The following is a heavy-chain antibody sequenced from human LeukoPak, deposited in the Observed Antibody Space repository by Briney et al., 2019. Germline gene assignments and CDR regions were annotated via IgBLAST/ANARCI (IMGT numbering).Heavy chain of an antibody. V-gene: IGHV3-23*01. CDR1: GFTFASHA. CDR3: AKGGGDVLLWFGETDIDY. CDR2: LSGSGGST. J-gene: IGHJ4*02. Sequence: PGGSLRLSCAASGFTFASHAMGWVRQAPGKGLEWVSGLSGSGGSTFYADSVKGRFTISRDNSKNTVSLQMNSLRAEDTAVYYCAKGGGDVLLWFGETDIDYWGQGTLVTVSS. D-gene: IGHD3-10*01.